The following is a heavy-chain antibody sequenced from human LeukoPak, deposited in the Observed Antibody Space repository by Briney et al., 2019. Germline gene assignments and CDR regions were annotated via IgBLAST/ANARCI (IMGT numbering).Heavy chain of an antibody. CDR3: ARHNYGDYVGLYYYYYGMDV. Sequence: PSETLSLTCTVSGGSISSSSYYWGWIRQPSGKGLEWIGSIYYSGSTYYNPSLKSRVTISVDTSKNQFSLKLSSVTAADTAVYYCARHNYGDYVGLYYYYYGMDVWGQGTTVTVSS. CDR1: GGSISSSSYY. D-gene: IGHD4-17*01. CDR2: IYYSGST. J-gene: IGHJ6*02. V-gene: IGHV4-39*01.